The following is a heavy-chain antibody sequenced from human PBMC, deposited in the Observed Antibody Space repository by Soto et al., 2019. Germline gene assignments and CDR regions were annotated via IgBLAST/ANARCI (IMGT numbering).Heavy chain of an antibody. V-gene: IGHV4-39*01. J-gene: IGHJ4*02. D-gene: IGHD1-26*01. Sequence: SDTLSLSSTVSGVSSSSSNYYWAWIRQPPGRGLEGVGNIYYTEGTYYTPSLKSRFTISVDTSENQVSLKLFSVTAADTALYYCVSAAKWELLFDYWGQGIQVNVSS. CDR2: IYYTEGT. CDR1: GVSSSSSNYY. CDR3: VSAAKWELLFDY.